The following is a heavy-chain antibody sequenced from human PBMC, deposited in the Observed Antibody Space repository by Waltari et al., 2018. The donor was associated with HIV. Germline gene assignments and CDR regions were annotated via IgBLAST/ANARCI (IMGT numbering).Heavy chain of an antibody. D-gene: IGHD6-19*01. Sequence: QVQLVQSGSELKKPGASVKVSCKASGYTFTTYAMNWVRQAPGQGLEWMGWINTNTGIPTYAQGFSGRFVFSLDTSVSTAYLQISSLESEDTAVYLCAKGIAVSTTYYYSAMDVWGPGTTVAVSS. CDR2: INTNTGIP. CDR1: GYTFTTYA. V-gene: IGHV7-4-1*02. CDR3: AKGIAVSTTYYYSAMDV. J-gene: IGHJ6*02.